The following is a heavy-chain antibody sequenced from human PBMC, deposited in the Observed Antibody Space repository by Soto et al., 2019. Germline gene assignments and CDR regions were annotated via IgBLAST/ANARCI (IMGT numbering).Heavy chain of an antibody. CDR3: TRDVDGIAAAGILDY. CDR2: ISKSGDST. Sequence: PGGSLRLSCAASGVTFTSYAMTWVRQVPGEGLQWVSSISKSGDSTYYADSVKGRFTTSRDNSKNTLYLQMNSLRAEDTAIYYCTRDVDGIAAAGILDYWGQGTLVTVSS. J-gene: IGHJ4*02. CDR1: GVTFTSYA. V-gene: IGHV3-23*01. D-gene: IGHD6-13*01.